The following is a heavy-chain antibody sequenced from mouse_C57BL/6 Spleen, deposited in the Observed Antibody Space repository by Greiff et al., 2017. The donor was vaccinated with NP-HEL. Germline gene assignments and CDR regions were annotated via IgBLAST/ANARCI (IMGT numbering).Heavy chain of an antibody. Sequence: QVQLKQPGAELVRPGSSVKLSCKASGYTFTSYWMHWVKQRPIQGLEWIGNIDPSDSETHYNQKFKDKATLTVDKSSSTAYMQLSSLTSEDSAVYYCARVVYYGSSYGYFDVWGTGTTVTVSS. CDR3: ARVVYYGSSYGYFDV. D-gene: IGHD1-1*01. J-gene: IGHJ1*03. CDR2: IDPSDSET. V-gene: IGHV1-52*01. CDR1: GYTFTSYW.